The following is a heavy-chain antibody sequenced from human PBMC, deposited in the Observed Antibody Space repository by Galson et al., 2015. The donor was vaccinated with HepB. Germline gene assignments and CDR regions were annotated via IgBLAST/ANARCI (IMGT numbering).Heavy chain of an antibody. D-gene: IGHD3-22*01. CDR2: ISAYNGNT. CDR3: ARDHGGPGVYYYDSSGYYYFFDY. J-gene: IGHJ4*02. Sequence: SVKVSCKASGYTFTSYGISWVRQAPGQGLEWMGWISAYNGNTNYAQKLQGRVTMTTDTSTSTAYMELRSLRSDDTAVYYCARDHGGPGVYYYDSSGYYYFFDYWGQGTLVTVSS. V-gene: IGHV1-18*01. CDR1: GYTFTSYG.